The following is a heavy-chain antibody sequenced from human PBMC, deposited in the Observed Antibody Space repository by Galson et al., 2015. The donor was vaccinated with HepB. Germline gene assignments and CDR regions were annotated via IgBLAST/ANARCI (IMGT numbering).Heavy chain of an antibody. J-gene: IGHJ6*02. Sequence: SVKVSCKASGYTFTGYYMHWVRQAPGQGLEWMGRINPNSGGTNYAQKFQGRVTMTRDTSISTAYMELSRLRSDDTAVYYCARDHAPVAATDYYGMDVWGQGTTVTVSS. CDR1: GYTFTGYY. CDR3: ARDHAPVAATDYYGMDV. V-gene: IGHV1-2*06. CDR2: INPNSGGT. D-gene: IGHD2-15*01.